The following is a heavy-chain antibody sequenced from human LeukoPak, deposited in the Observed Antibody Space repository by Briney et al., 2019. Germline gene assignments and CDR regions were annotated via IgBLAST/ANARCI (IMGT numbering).Heavy chain of an antibody. J-gene: IGHJ4*02. D-gene: IGHD6-13*01. CDR3: ARDRDSSSWPNFDY. Sequence: ASVKVSCKASGGTFSSYAISWVRQAPGQGLEWMGWINTNTGNPTYAQGFTGRFVFSLDTSVSTAYLQISSLKAEDTAVYYCARDRDSSSWPNFDYWGQGTLVTVSS. V-gene: IGHV7-4-1*02. CDR2: INTNTGNP. CDR1: GGTFSSYA.